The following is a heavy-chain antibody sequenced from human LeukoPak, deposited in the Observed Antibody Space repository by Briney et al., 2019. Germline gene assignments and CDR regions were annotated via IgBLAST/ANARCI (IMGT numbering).Heavy chain of an antibody. D-gene: IGHD3-9*01. CDR2: ISCVGTNI. Sequence: QPGGSLRLSCVASGFTFSSYYMKWVRQAPRKGRAWVSRISCVGTNINYADSVRGRFTISRDNAKNTVYLQMNALRVEDTAVYYCTRDHLDYDVSTGLHHYYMDVWGQGTTVTVSS. CDR3: TRDHLDYDVSTGLHHYYMDV. V-gene: IGHV3-74*01. CDR1: GFTFSSYY. J-gene: IGHJ6*02.